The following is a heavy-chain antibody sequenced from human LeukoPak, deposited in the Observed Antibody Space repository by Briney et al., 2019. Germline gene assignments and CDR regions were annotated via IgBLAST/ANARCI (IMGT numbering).Heavy chain of an antibody. CDR3: AASGYSTRWYYYDF. V-gene: IGHV4-59*01. D-gene: IGHD2-8*01. J-gene: IGHJ4*02. Sequence: PSETLSLTCTVSGGSISSYYWSWIRQPPGKALEWIGYIYYRGSPNYNPSLKSRVTISIDTSKNQFSLRLSSVTAADTAVYYCAASGYSTRWYYYDFWGQGTLVTVSS. CDR1: GGSISSYY. CDR2: IYYRGSP.